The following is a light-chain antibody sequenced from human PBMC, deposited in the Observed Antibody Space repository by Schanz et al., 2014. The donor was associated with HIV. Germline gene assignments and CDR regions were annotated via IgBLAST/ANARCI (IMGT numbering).Light chain of an antibody. J-gene: IGLJ2*01. V-gene: IGLV2-14*01. CDR3: NSYTRTSTPV. Sequence: QSALTQPASVSASPGQSITISCTGTGSDIGGYNYVSWYQQHPGKAPKLMIYDVNIRPSGVSNRFSGSKSGNTASLTISGLQAEDEADYYCNSYTRTSTPVFGGGTKVTVL. CDR2: DVN. CDR1: GSDIGGYNY.